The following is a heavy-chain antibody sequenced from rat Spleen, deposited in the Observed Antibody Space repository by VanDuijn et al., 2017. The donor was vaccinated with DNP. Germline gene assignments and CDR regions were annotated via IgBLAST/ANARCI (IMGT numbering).Heavy chain of an antibody. D-gene: IGHD4-3*01. V-gene: IGHV5-25*01. CDR3: IRWNSGHFDY. CDR1: GFTFSHYY. CDR2: ITNSGGST. Sequence: EAQLVESGGGLVQPGRSMKLSCAASGFTFSHYYMAWVRQAPTKGLEWVASITNSGGSTYYRDSVKGRFTISRDNAKSTLYLQMNSLRSEDMATYYCIRWNSGHFDYWGQGVMVTVSS. J-gene: IGHJ2*01.